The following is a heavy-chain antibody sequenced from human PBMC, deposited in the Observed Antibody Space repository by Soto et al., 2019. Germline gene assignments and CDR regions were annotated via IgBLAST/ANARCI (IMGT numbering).Heavy chain of an antibody. CDR2: ISAYNGNT. J-gene: IGHJ4*02. CDR1: GYTFTSYG. D-gene: IGHD3-10*01. V-gene: IGHV1-18*01. CDR3: ARRRTHITMVRGVIKSDEYYFDY. Sequence: ASVKVSCKASGYTFTSYGISWVRQAPGQGLEWMGWISAYNGNTNYAQKLQGRVTMTTATSTSTAYMELRSLRSDDTAVYYCARRRTHITMVRGVIKSDEYYFDYWGQGTLVTVSS.